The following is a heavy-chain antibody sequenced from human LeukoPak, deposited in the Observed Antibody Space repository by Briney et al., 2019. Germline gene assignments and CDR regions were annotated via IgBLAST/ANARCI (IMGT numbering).Heavy chain of an antibody. J-gene: IGHJ4*02. CDR3: ARGGVYYYGSGSFDD. CDR1: GFTFSDYY. Sequence: GGSLRLSCAASGFTFSDYYMSWIRQAPGKGLEWVSYISPGGSTINYADSVKGRFTISRDNAKNSLSLQMNSLRDEDTAVYYCARGGVYYYGSGSFDDWGQGTLVTVSS. CDR2: ISPGGSTI. V-gene: IGHV3-11*01. D-gene: IGHD3-10*01.